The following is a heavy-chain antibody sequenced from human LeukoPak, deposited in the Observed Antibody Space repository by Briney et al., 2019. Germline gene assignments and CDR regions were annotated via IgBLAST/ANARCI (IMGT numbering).Heavy chain of an antibody. CDR2: IKDDGSEK. Sequence: GGSLRFSCAASGFSFSSYWMNWVRQASGKGLEWVANIKDDGSEKYYVDSVKGRFTISRDNAKNLLYLQMNSLRAEDTAVYYCSSWGPWRYFDYWGQGTLVIVSS. D-gene: IGHD7-27*01. V-gene: IGHV3-7*01. CDR1: GFSFSSYW. CDR3: SSWGPWRYFDY. J-gene: IGHJ4*02.